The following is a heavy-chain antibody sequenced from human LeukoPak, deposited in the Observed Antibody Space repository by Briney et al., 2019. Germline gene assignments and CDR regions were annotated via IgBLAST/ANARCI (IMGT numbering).Heavy chain of an antibody. D-gene: IGHD4-17*01. J-gene: IGHJ4*02. Sequence: GGSLRLSCAASGFSLSSYAMTWVRQAPGEGLEWVSVIGSDGGSIHYADSVKGRFNISRDTSKSTLYLQMNSLRVEDTAVYYCAKYAPPTTLLTRFFDSWGQGTLVTVSS. V-gene: IGHV3-23*01. CDR3: AKYAPPTTLLTRFFDS. CDR1: GFSLSSYA. CDR2: IGSDGGSI.